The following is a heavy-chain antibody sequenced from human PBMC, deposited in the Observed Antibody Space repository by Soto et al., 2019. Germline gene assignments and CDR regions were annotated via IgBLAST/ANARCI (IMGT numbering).Heavy chain of an antibody. CDR1: GGSISSSFY. Sequence: QLQLQESGPGLVKPSETLSLSYTVSGGSISSSFYWGWIRQPPGKGLEWIGSIYATGNTYYNPSLKGRVTISEDTSKNQFSLNLISVTAADTAVYYCRSSSRYSTDVWGQGATVTVSS. CDR3: RSSSRYSTDV. CDR2: IYATGNT. V-gene: IGHV4-39*01. D-gene: IGHD6-13*01. J-gene: IGHJ6*02.